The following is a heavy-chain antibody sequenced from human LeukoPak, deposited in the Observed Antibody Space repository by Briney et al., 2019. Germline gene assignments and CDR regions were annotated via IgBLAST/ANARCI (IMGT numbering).Heavy chain of an antibody. CDR3: ARGYSGYDDDAFDI. Sequence: GGSLRLSCAASGFTFSSNSMNWVRQAPGKGLEWVSYISSTGGTIYYADSMKGRFTISRDNAKNSLYLQMNSLRVEDTAVYYCARGYSGYDDDAFDIWGQGTMVTVSS. CDR2: ISSTGGTI. D-gene: IGHD5-12*01. J-gene: IGHJ3*02. CDR1: GFTFSSNS. V-gene: IGHV3-48*04.